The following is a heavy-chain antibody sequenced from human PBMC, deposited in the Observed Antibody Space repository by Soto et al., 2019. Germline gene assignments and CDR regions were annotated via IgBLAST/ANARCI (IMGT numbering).Heavy chain of an antibody. CDR3: AKDRVVGQWLVPYYFDY. CDR2: ISGGGGST. CDR1: GFTFSSYA. Sequence: GGSLRLSCAASGFTFSSYAMSWVRQAPGKGLEWVSAISGGGGSTYYADSVKGRFTISRDNSKNTLYLQMNSLRAEDTAVYYCAKDRVVGQWLVPYYFDYWGQGTLVTVSS. V-gene: IGHV3-23*01. D-gene: IGHD6-19*01. J-gene: IGHJ4*01.